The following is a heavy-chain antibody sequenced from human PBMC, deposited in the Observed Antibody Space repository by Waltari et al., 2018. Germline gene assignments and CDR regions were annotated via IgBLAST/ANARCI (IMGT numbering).Heavy chain of an antibody. Sequence: QLQLQQWGAGLLKPSETLSLTCAVYGGSFSGYYWSWLRQPPGKGLEWIGEIKHSGSTNYNPSLKSRVTISVDTSKNQLTLKLSDVTAADTAVYYCAIPPGDSGSYLGYWGQGTLVTVSA. V-gene: IGHV4-34*01. CDR3: AIPPGDSGSYLGY. CDR2: IKHSGST. J-gene: IGHJ4*02. D-gene: IGHD1-26*01. CDR1: GGSFSGYY.